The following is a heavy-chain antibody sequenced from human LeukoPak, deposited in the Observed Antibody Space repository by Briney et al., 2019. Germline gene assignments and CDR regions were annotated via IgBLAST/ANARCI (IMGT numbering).Heavy chain of an antibody. Sequence: GSLRLSCAASGFTFSSYAMSWIRQPPGKGLEWIGYIYYSGSTNYNPSLKSRVTISVDTSKNQFSLKLSSVTAADTAVYYCASQGWFGHYFDYWGQGTLVTVSS. CDR1: GFTFSSYA. D-gene: IGHD3-10*01. J-gene: IGHJ4*02. CDR3: ASQGWFGHYFDY. CDR2: IYYSGST. V-gene: IGHV4-59*08.